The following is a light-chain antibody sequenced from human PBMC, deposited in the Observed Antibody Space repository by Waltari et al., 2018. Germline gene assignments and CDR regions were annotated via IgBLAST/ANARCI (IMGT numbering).Light chain of an antibody. CDR1: QSVGRT. J-gene: IGKJ1*01. CDR2: GAS. CDR3: QHYVRLPVT. V-gene: IGKV3-20*01. Sequence: EIVLTQSPGTPSLSPGERATLSCRSSQSVGRTLTWYQKKPVQAPRLLIYGASSRATDIPDRFSGSGSGTDFSLTISRLEPEDFAVYYCQHYVRLPVTFGQGTKVEIK.